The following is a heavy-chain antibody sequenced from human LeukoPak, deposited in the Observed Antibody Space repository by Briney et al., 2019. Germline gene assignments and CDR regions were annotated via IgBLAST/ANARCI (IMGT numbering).Heavy chain of an antibody. V-gene: IGHV4-39*01. CDR2: IYYSGST. CDR3: ARQNVLLWFGEG. J-gene: IGHJ4*02. D-gene: IGHD3-10*01. CDR1: GGSISSSSYY. Sequence: PSETLSLTCTVSGGSISSSSYYWGWIRQPPGKGPEWIGSIYYSGSTYYNPSLKSRVTISVDTSKNQFSLKLSSVTAADTAVYYCARQNVLLWFGEGWGQGTLVTVSS.